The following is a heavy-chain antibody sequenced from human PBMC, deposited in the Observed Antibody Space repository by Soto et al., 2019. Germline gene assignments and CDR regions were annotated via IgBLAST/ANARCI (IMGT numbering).Heavy chain of an antibody. J-gene: IGHJ6*02. CDR1: GGSISSSSYY. Sequence: PSETLSLTCTVSGGSISSSSYYWGWIRQPPGKGLEWIGSIYYSGSTYYNPSLKSRVTMSVDTSKNHFSLKVNSVTAADTALYYCARQGFGQLHGLVDVWGPGTTVTVSS. CDR3: ARQGFGQLHGLVDV. CDR2: IYYSGST. V-gene: IGHV4-39*01. D-gene: IGHD3-10*01.